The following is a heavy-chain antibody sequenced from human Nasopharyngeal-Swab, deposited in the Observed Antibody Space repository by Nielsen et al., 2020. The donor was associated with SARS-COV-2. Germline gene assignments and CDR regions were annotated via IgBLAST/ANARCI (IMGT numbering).Heavy chain of an antibody. CDR2: IKQDGSEK. CDR3: AKAIVVVPAAMGGYYYYGMDV. CDR1: GFSFSTYW. Sequence: GESLKISCAASGFSFSTYWMTWVRQAPGKGLEWVANIKQDGSEKYYVDSVKGRFTVSRDNPKNLLYLQVNSLRAEDTAVYYCAKAIVVVPAAMGGYYYYGMDVWGQGTTVTVSS. J-gene: IGHJ6*02. D-gene: IGHD2-2*01. V-gene: IGHV3-7*03.